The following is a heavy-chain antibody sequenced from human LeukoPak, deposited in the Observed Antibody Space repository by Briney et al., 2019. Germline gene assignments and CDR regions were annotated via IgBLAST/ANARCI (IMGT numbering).Heavy chain of an antibody. CDR2: IKQDGSEK. CDR1: GFTFSSYW. D-gene: IGHD6-13*01. V-gene: IGHV3-7*01. CDR3: AREGAAAGTILFDY. Sequence: PGGSLRLSCAASGFTFSSYWMSWVRQAPGKGLEWVANIKQDGSEKYYVDSVKGRFTISRDNAKNSLYLQMNSLRAEDTAVYYCAREGAAAGTILFDYWGQGTLVTVSS. J-gene: IGHJ4*02.